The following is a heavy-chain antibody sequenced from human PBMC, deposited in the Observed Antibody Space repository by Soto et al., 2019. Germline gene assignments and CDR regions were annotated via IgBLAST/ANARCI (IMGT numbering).Heavy chain of an antibody. CDR2: ISGSGGST. D-gene: IGHD5-12*01. Sequence: EVQLVESGGGLVQPGGSLRLSCAASGFTFSSHSMHWVRQAPGKGLEYVSSISGSGGSTYYANSVRDRFTISRDNSKNTLSLQMGSLRAEDMAVYYCARDRGYSGYGWGQGTLVTVSS. V-gene: IGHV3-64*01. J-gene: IGHJ4*02. CDR1: GFTFSSHS. CDR3: ARDRGYSGYG.